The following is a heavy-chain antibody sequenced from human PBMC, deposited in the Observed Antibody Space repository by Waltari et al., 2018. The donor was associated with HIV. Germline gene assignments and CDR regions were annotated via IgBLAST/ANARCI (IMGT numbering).Heavy chain of an antibody. V-gene: IGHV4-34*02. Sequence: VQLKQWGAGPLKPSETLSLTCAVDGGSFSGSFWSWIRQSPGAGVEWIGEMNYSGNTKYNPSLKSRVSMSVDTSLNQVSLKLSSVTAADTAVYYCASLHITTSGTVFDFWGQGTVVTVSS. J-gene: IGHJ4*02. CDR1: GGSFSGSF. CDR3: ASLHITTSGTVFDF. CDR2: MNYSGNT. D-gene: IGHD1-1*01.